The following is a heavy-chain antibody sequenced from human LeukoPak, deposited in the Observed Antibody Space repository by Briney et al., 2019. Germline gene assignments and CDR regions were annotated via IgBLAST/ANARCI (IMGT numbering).Heavy chain of an antibody. V-gene: IGHV1-2*02. Sequence: ASVKVSCKASGYTFTGYYMHWVRQAPGQGLEWMGWINSNSGVTNYAQKFQGRVTMTRDTSITTAYMELSRLRSDDTALYFCTRVGAQGIGLAGNFFFDSWGQGTLVTVSS. CDR3: TRVGAQGIGLAGNFFFDS. D-gene: IGHD6-19*01. CDR2: INSNSGVT. J-gene: IGHJ4*02. CDR1: GYTFTGYY.